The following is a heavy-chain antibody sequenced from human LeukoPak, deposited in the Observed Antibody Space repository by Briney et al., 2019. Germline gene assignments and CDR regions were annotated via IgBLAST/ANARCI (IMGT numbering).Heavy chain of an antibody. J-gene: IGHJ1*01. V-gene: IGHV4-39*01. CDR3: ARYLDYGGNSRVFQH. Sequence: PSETLSLTCTVSGGSISSSTFYWGWLRQPPGKGLEWSGSRSYSGSTYYNPSIKSRITLSVDTTKYQFSLKLSSVTDADAAVYYCARYLDYGGNSRVFQHWGQGTLVSVSS. D-gene: IGHD4-23*01. CDR1: GGSISSSTFY. CDR2: RSYSGST.